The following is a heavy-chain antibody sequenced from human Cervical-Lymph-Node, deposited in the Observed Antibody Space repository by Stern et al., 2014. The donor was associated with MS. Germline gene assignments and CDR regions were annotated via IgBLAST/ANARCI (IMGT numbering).Heavy chain of an antibody. J-gene: IGHJ6*02. CDR1: GYTFTSYA. V-gene: IGHV7-4-1*02. CDR2: INTNTGNP. Sequence: VQLVESGSELKKPGASVKVSCKASGYTFTSYAMNWVRQAPGQGLEWMGWINTNTGNPTYAQGFTGRFVFSLDTSVSTAYLQISSLKAEDTAVYYCASRPLWFGELQSYYYGMDVWGQGTTVTVSS. D-gene: IGHD3-10*01. CDR3: ASRPLWFGELQSYYYGMDV.